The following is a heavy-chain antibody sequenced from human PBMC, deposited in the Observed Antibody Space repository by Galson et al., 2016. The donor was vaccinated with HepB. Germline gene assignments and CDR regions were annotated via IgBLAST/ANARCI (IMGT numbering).Heavy chain of an antibody. Sequence: SLRLSCAASGLTFTNDAMSWVRQAPGKGLEWVSSISESGATIHYADSVKGRFTISRDNSKNMLYLQMNSLRAEDTAVYYCAKSVLGLDMAFDYWGQGTLVTVSS. CDR3: AKSVLGLDMAFDY. D-gene: IGHD2-2*03. CDR2: ISESGATI. V-gene: IGHV3-23*01. J-gene: IGHJ4*02. CDR1: GLTFTNDA.